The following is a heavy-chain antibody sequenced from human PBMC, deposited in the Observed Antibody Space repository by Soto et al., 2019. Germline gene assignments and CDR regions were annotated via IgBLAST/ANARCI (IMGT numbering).Heavy chain of an antibody. CDR2: IIPILGIA. V-gene: IGHV1-69*02. CDR3: ARGGNVGSGSNFDY. CDR1: GGTFSSYT. Sequence: QVQLVQSGAEVKKPGSSVKVSCKASGGTFSSYTISWVRQAPGQGLEWMGRIIPILGIANYAQKFQGRVTITADKSTSTAYVELSSLRSEDTAVYYCARGGNVGSGSNFDYWGQGTLVTVSS. J-gene: IGHJ4*02. D-gene: IGHD3-10*01.